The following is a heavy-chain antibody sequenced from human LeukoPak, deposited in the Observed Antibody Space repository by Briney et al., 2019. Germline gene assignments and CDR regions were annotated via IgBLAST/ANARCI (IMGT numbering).Heavy chain of an antibody. Sequence: GGSLRLSCAASGFTFSSYSMKWVRQAPGKGLEWVSSISSSSSYIYYADSVKGRFTISRDNAKNSLYLQMNSLRAEDTAVYYCARAALKGSYYLDYWGQGTLVTVSS. CDR3: ARAALKGSYYLDY. V-gene: IGHV3-21*01. CDR2: ISSSSSYI. D-gene: IGHD3-10*01. CDR1: GFTFSSYS. J-gene: IGHJ4*02.